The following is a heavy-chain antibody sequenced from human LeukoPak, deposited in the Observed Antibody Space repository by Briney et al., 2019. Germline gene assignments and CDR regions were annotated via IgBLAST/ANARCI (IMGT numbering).Heavy chain of an antibody. CDR1: GYSFTSYG. CDR2: TSGNNGNT. J-gene: IGHJ4*02. Sequence: GASVKVSCKASGYSFTSYGISWLRQAPGQGLEWMGWTSGNNGNTNYAQKVQGRVTMTTDTSTSTAYMELRSLRSDDTAVYYCARDNGALNSFIGPFEYWGQGTLVTVSS. D-gene: IGHD2/OR15-2a*01. V-gene: IGHV1-18*01. CDR3: ARDNGALNSFIGPFEY.